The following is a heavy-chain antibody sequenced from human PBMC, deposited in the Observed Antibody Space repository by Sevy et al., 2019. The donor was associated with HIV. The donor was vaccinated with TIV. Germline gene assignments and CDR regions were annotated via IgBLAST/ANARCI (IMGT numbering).Heavy chain of an antibody. D-gene: IGHD2-8*02. CDR1: GFTFSTYS. Sequence: GGSLRLSCAASGFTFSTYSMNWVRQAPGKGLEWISSVSSSSTYIYYAESVKGQFTISRDNAKNSLNLQMNSLRVEDTAVYYCARDLCTGGVCPRWGYYYYGMDVWGQGTTVTVSS. V-gene: IGHV3-21*01. CDR2: VSSSSTYI. J-gene: IGHJ6*02. CDR3: ARDLCTGGVCPRWGYYYYGMDV.